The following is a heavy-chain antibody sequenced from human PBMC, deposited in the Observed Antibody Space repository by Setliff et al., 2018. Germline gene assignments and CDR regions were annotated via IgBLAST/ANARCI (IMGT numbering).Heavy chain of an antibody. Sequence: QTGGSLRLSCAASGFTFSSYAMHWVRQAPGKGLEWVAVISYDGSNKYYADSVKGRFTISRDNSKNTLYLQMNSLKTEDTAVYYCTRDSYGSYYYGMDVWGQGTTVTVSS. D-gene: IGHD5-18*01. CDR3: TRDSYGSYYYGMDV. CDR1: GFTFSSYA. CDR2: ISYDGSNK. V-gene: IGHV3-30*04. J-gene: IGHJ6*02.